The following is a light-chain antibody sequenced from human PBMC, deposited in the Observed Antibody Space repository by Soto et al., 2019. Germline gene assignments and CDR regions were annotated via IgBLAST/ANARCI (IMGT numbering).Light chain of an antibody. Sequence: EIVLTQSPATLSLCPGERATLSCRASQSFSSRLAWYQQRPGQAPRLLISGAFSRATGIPDRFSGSGSGTDFTLTISRLEPEDFALYYCQHYAHNSPITFGQGTRLEI. J-gene: IGKJ5*01. CDR1: QSFSSR. CDR2: GAF. V-gene: IGKV3-20*01. CDR3: QHYAHNSPIT.